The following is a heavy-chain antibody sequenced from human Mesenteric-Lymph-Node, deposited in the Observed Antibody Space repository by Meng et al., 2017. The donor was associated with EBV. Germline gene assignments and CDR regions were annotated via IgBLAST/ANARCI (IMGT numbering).Heavy chain of an antibody. D-gene: IGHD3-9*01. J-gene: IGHJ4*02. CDR2: IFPNDEK. Sequence: QVTLKESGPVLXXXXXTXTLXXXGPEFSLRNARMGVSWIRQPPGKALEWLAHIFPNDEKSYSTSLKSRLTISKDTSESQVVLTMTNMDPVDTATYYCARISVDDILTGYYFDYWGQGILVTVSS. CDR3: ARISVDDILTGYYFDY. CDR1: EFSLRNARMG. V-gene: IGHV2-26*01.